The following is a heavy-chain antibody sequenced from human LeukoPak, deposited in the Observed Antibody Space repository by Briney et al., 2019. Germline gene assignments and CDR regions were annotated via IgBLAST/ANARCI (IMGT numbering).Heavy chain of an antibody. CDR1: GYTFTSHG. V-gene: IGHV1-18*01. CDR3: TSGVDYNY. Sequence: ASVKVSCKTSGYTFTSHGISWVRQAPGQGLEWAGWISTYNGQTDYAQSLQGRVVMTTDRSTSTAYMDLWSLRSDDTAVYYCTSGVDYNYWGQGTVVTVSS. CDR2: ISTYNGQT. D-gene: IGHD2-8*01. J-gene: IGHJ4*02.